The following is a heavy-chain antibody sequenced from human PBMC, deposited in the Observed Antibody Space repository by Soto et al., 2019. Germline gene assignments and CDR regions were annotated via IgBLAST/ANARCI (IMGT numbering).Heavy chain of an antibody. Sequence: QVQLQESGPGLVKPSQTVSLTCTVSGGSISSGNDYWSWIRQPPGKGLEWIGYIHYSGNTNYNPSRKSRLTMSVDTSKNQFSLKLSSVTAADTAVYYCARDQGYHYDSWGQGTLVTVSS. D-gene: IGHD2-15*01. CDR2: IHYSGNT. CDR1: GGSISSGNDY. J-gene: IGHJ5*01. CDR3: ARDQGYHYDS. V-gene: IGHV4-30-4*08.